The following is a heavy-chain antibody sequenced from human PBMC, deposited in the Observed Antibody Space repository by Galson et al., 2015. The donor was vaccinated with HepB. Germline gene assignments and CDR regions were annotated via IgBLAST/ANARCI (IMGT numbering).Heavy chain of an antibody. CDR2: IYYSGST. CDR3: ARVGVVGATKRAFDI. CDR1: GGSISSYY. J-gene: IGHJ3*02. D-gene: IGHD1-26*01. V-gene: IGHV4-59*01. Sequence: DTLSLTCTVSGGSISSYYWSWIRQPPGKGLEWIGYIYYSGSTNYNPSLKSRVTISVDTSKNQFSLKLSSVTAADTAVYYCARVGVVGATKRAFDIWGQGTMVTVSS.